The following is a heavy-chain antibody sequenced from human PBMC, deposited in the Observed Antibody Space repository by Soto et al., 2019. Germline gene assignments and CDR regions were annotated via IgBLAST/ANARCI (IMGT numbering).Heavy chain of an antibody. CDR1: GFTFSNYA. Sequence: GGSLRLSCAASGFTFSNYAMSWVRQAPGKGLEWVSGISGSGGSTYYTDSVKGRFTFSRDNSKNTLYLQMNSLRAEDTAVYYCAKALSYGMDVWGQGTTVTVSS. J-gene: IGHJ6*02. CDR2: ISGSGGST. V-gene: IGHV3-23*01. CDR3: AKALSYGMDV.